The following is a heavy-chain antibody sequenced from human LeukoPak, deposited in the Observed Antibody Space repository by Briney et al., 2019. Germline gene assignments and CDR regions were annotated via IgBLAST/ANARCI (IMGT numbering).Heavy chain of an antibody. CDR2: ISGSGGST. CDR1: GFTFSSNA. Sequence: GGSLRLSCAASGFTFSSNAMTWVRQAPGKGLEWISGISGSGGSTYYADSVKGRFTISRDNSKNTLYLQMNSLRAEDTAVYYCAKIWGSYEYFDYWGQGTLVTVSS. V-gene: IGHV3-23*01. J-gene: IGHJ4*02. CDR3: AKIWGSYEYFDY. D-gene: IGHD1-26*01.